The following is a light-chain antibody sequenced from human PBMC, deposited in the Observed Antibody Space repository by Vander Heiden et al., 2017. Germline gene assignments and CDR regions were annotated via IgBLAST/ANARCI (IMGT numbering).Light chain of an antibody. CDR1: QSISSW. V-gene: IGKV1-5*03. CDR2: KAS. CDR3: QQGNSYPLT. J-gene: IGKJ5*01. Sequence: DIQMTQSPSTLSASVGDRVTITCRASQSISSWLAWYQQKPGKAPKLLIYKASSLESGVPSRSSGRGSGTEFTLSIISLQPHDFATYYCQQGNSYPLTFGQGTRLEIK.